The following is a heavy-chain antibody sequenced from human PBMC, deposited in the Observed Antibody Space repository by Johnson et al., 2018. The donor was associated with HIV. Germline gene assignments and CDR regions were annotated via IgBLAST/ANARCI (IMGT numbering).Heavy chain of an antibody. J-gene: IGHJ3*02. CDR1: GFTFSSYA. CDR2: LSGSDDST. V-gene: IGHV3-23*04. Sequence: VQLVESGGGLVQPGGSLRLSCAGSGFTFSSYAMKWVRQAPGKGLEWVSALSGSDDSTYYADSVKGRFTISRDNSKNTLYLHMNSLRAEDTALYYCASTRLGAFDIWGQGTMVTVSS. CDR3: ASTRLGAFDI. D-gene: IGHD6-6*01.